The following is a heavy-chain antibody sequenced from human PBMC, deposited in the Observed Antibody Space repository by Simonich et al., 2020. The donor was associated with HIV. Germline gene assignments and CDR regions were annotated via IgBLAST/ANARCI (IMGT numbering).Heavy chain of an antibody. Sequence: EVQLVESGGGLVQPGRSLRLSCAASGFTFDDYAMHWVRQDPGEGLEWVSGISWNSGSIGYVDSVKCRFTISRDNAKNSLYLQMNSLRAEDTALYYCAKDKGAYYGSGSPVYWGQGTLVTVSS. D-gene: IGHD3-10*01. CDR2: ISWNSGSI. CDR1: GFTFDDYA. CDR3: AKDKGAYYGSGSPVY. J-gene: IGHJ4*02. V-gene: IGHV3-9*01.